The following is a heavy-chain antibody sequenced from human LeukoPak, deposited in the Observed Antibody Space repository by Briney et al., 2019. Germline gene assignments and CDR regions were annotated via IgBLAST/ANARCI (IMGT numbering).Heavy chain of an antibody. J-gene: IGHJ4*02. CDR1: GFTFEDFA. Sequence: GGSLRLSCAASGFTFEDFAMHWVRQAPGKGLEWVSLINWNGGTIAYADSVKGRFTISRDNARNSLYLQMNSLRPEDTAIYYCAKDYCGGNSCFVDYWGQGTLVTVSS. V-gene: IGHV3-9*01. CDR3: AKDYCGGNSCFVDY. CDR2: INWNGGTI. D-gene: IGHD2-21*01.